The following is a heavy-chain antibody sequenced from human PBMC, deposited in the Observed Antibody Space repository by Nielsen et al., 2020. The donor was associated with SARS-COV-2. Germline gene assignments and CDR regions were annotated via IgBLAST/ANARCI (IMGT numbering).Heavy chain of an antibody. J-gene: IGHJ4*02. CDR2: IYYGGTT. D-gene: IGHD1-26*01. CDR3: ARTYSGTYYHYFDY. V-gene: IGHV4-59*01. CDR1: DSPIRGYY. Sequence: SETLSLTCTVSDSPIRGYYWSWVRQPPGKGLEWIGYIYYGGTTNYNPSLESRVSILIDTSKDQFSLNLKLSSVTTADTAVYYCARTYSGTYYHYFDYWGQGSLVTVSS.